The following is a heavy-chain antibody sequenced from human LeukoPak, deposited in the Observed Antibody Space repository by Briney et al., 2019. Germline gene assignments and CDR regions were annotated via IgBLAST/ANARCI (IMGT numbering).Heavy chain of an antibody. D-gene: IGHD3-10*01. J-gene: IGHJ4*02. CDR2: INPDSGGT. V-gene: IGHV1-2*02. CDR3: ATITMVQGVTLFDY. CDR1: GYTFTGYY. Sequence: PAASVKVSCKASGYTFTGYYMHWVRQAPGQGLEGMGWINPDSGGTNYAQKFQGRVTMTRDTSISTAYMELSRLRSDDTAVYYCATITMVQGVTLFDYWGQGTLVTVSS.